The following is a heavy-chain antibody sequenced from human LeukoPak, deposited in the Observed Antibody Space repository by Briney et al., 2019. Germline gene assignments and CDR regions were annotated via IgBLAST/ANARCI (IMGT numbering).Heavy chain of an antibody. Sequence: PSETLSLTCIVSGGSISGFYWSWIRQPAGKGLEWIGRIYTSGSTNYNPSLKSRVTMSVDTSKNQFSLKLSSVTAADTAVYYCAREGAPSRYFDYWGQGTLVTVSS. CDR3: AREGAPSRYFDY. J-gene: IGHJ4*02. CDR2: IYTSGST. CDR1: GGSISGFY. V-gene: IGHV4-4*07.